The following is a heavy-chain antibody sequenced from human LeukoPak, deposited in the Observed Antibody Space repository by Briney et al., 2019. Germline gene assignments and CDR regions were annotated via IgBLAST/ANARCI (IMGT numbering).Heavy chain of an antibody. CDR3: AKDRHSSGWPHDFDY. Sequence: GGSLRLSCAASGFTFSSYAMSWVRQAPGKGLEWVSAISGSGGSTYYADSVKGRFTISRDNSKNTLYLQMNSLRAEDTAVYYCAKDRHSSGWPHDFDYWGQGTLVTVSS. D-gene: IGHD6-19*01. V-gene: IGHV3-23*01. CDR1: GFTFSSYA. J-gene: IGHJ4*02. CDR2: ISGSGGST.